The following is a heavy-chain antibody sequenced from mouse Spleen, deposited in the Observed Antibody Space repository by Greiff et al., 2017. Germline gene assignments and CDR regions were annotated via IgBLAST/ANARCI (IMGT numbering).Heavy chain of an antibody. J-gene: IGHJ2*01. D-gene: IGHD1-1*01. V-gene: IGHV1-39*01. CDR1: GYSFTGYF. CDR2: INPNYGTT. Sequence: EVKLMESGPELVKPGASVKISCKASGYSFTGYFMNWVKQSNGKSLEWIGVINPNYGTTSYNQKFKGKATLTVDQSSSTAYMQINSRTSEDSEVYYCARNTMTTMVARVYFDYWGQGTTLTVSS. CDR3: ARNTMTTMVARVYFDY.